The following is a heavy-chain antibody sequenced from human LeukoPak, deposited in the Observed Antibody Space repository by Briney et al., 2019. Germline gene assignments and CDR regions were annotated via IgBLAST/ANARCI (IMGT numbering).Heavy chain of an antibody. CDR1: GFTFSSYA. Sequence: GRSLRLSCAASGFTFSSYAMHWVRQAPGKGLEWVAVISYDGSNKYYADSVKGRFTISRDNSKNTLYLQMNSLRAEDTAVYYCASSHDYVWGSYRYGAFDIWGQGTMVTVSS. CDR2: ISYDGSNK. CDR3: ASSHDYVWGSYRYGAFDI. D-gene: IGHD3-16*02. J-gene: IGHJ3*02. V-gene: IGHV3-30*04.